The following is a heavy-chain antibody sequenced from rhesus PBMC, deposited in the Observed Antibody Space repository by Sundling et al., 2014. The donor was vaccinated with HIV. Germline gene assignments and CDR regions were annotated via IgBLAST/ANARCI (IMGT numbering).Heavy chain of an antibody. CDR3: TKHAGDSRNYFDH. J-gene: IGHJ4*01. CDR1: IPPSVITT. D-gene: IGHD7-45*01. CDR2: IRQKGSGYTT. Sequence: EVHLVESGGGLVQPGGVPETLLCSLWIPPSVITTCTGSVRLKGKGLEWVGLIRQKGSGYTTEYAAAVKGRFTISRDDSKNTLYLQVSSLKTEDTAVYYCTKHAGDSRNYFDHWGQGVLVTVSS. V-gene: IGHV3-13*01.